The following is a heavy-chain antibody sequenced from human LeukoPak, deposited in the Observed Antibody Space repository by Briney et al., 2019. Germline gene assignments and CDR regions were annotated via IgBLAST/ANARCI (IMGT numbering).Heavy chain of an antibody. J-gene: IGHJ4*02. CDR3: ARGRGNCSSTSCYTFDY. CDR1: GGSVSSGTYY. CDR2: IYYSGST. Sequence: SETLSLTCTVSGGSVSSGTYYWSWIRQPPGKGLEWIGYIYYSGSTNYNPSLKSRVTISVDTSKNQFSLKLNSVTAADTAVYYCARGRGNCSSTSCYTFDYWGQGTLVTFSS. V-gene: IGHV4-61*01. D-gene: IGHD2-2*02.